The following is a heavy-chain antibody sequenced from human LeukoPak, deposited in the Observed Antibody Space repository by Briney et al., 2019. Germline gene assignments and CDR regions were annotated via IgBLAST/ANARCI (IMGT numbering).Heavy chain of an antibody. CDR2: IYYSRST. CDR1: GVSISSSSYY. J-gene: IGHJ4*02. V-gene: IGHV4-39*01. Sequence: KTSETLSLTCTVSGVSISSSSYYWGWIRQPPGKGLEWIGSIYYSRSTYYNPSLKSRVTISVDTSKNQFSLKLSSVTAADTAVYYSARNMPSGDYWGQGTLVTVSS. D-gene: IGHD2-2*01. CDR3: ARNMPSGDY.